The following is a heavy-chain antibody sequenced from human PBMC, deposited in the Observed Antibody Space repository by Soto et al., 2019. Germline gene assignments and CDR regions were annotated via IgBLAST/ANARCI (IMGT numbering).Heavy chain of an antibody. D-gene: IGHD1-1*01. CDR3: ARPGPFDS. Sequence: DVQLVESGGGLVQPGGSLKLSCTTTGFTFTGYAIHWVRQAPGKGLEWIGRIRNKANNYATAYPASVTGRFTISRDDSKSRAYLEMNSLKTEDTAMYYCARPGPFDSWGQGALVTVSS. CDR2: IRNKANNYAT. V-gene: IGHV3-73*01. CDR1: GFTFTGYA. J-gene: IGHJ4*02.